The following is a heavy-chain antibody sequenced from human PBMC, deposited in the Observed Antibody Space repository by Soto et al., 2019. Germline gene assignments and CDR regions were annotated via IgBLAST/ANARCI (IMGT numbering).Heavy chain of an antibody. CDR2: INPIFGTP. J-gene: IGHJ4*02. CDR3: AREGRHFDY. Sequence: SVKVSCKASGGTFSSYAISWVRQAPGQGLEWMGGINPIFGTPHYAQKYQGRVTITADTFTNTAYMELTRLTSDDTAVYFCAREGRHFDYWGQGTLVTVSS. CDR1: GGTFSSYA. V-gene: IGHV1-69*06.